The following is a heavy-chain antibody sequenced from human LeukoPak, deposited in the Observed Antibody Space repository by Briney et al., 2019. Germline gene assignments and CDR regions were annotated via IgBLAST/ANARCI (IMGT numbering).Heavy chain of an antibody. D-gene: IGHD2-2*01. Sequence: GESLKISCKGSGCSFTSYWIGWVRQMPGKGLEWMGIIYPGDSDTRYSPSFQGQVTISADKSISTAYLQWSSLKASDTAMYYCARRGVYCRSTSCYYFDYWGQGTLVTVSS. CDR2: IYPGDSDT. CDR3: ARRGVYCRSTSCYYFDY. J-gene: IGHJ4*02. V-gene: IGHV5-51*01. CDR1: GCSFTSYW.